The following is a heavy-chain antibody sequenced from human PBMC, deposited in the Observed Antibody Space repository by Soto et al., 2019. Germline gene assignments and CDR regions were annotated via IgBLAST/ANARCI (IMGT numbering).Heavy chain of an antibody. CDR1: GFTFSSYA. Sequence: GGSLRLSCAASGFTFSSYAMSWVRQAAVKGLEWVSAISGSGGSTYYADSVKGRFTISRDNSKNTLYLQLNSLRPDDTAVYYCAREKTVGGMRLDSWGQGTLVA. CDR2: ISGSGGST. D-gene: IGHD3-16*01. J-gene: IGHJ4*02. V-gene: IGHV3-23*01. CDR3: AREKTVGGMRLDS.